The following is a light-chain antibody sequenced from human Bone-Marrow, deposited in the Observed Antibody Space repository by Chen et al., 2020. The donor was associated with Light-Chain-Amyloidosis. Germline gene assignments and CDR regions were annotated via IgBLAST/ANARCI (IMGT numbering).Light chain of an antibody. CDR1: QSVNNH. CDR2: GAS. Sequence: EIVMTQSPVTLSLSPGESANLSCRASQSVNNHLAWYQQKPGQTPRLLIYGASTRAPATPTRISGSGAGTEFTLTISSLKSEDVAVYYCQQYYDWPTFGPGTKVHI. V-gene: IGKV3-15*01. CDR3: QQYYDWPT. J-gene: IGKJ3*01.